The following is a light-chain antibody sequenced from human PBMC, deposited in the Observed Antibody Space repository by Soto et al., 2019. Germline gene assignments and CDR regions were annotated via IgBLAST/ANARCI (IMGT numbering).Light chain of an antibody. CDR3: HQYGLSPPYT. J-gene: IGKJ3*01. Sequence: EIVLTQSPGTLSLSPGARATLSCRASQSVDSNYLAWYQHKPGQALRLLIYGASTRATGIPDRFSGSESGTDFTLTISRLEPEDFAVYDCHQYGLSPPYTFGPGTKVDIK. CDR2: GAS. CDR1: QSVDSNY. V-gene: IGKV3-20*01.